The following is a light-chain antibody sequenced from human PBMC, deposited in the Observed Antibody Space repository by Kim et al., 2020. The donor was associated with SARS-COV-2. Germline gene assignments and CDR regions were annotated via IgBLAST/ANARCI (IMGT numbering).Light chain of an antibody. CDR3: QHHSTYPIT. V-gene: IGKV1-5*01. CDR2: DAS. Sequence: ASVGDRVTITCRASQSIGGWLAWYQQRPGEAPKLLIYDASSVESGVPSRFSGSGSGTEFTLTISSLQPDDSATYYCQHHSTYPITFGQGTRLEIK. CDR1: QSIGGW. J-gene: IGKJ5*01.